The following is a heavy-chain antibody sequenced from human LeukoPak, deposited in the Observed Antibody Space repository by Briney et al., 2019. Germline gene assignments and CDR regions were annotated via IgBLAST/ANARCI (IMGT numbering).Heavy chain of an antibody. J-gene: IGHJ4*02. Sequence: PSETLSLTCTVSGGSISSYYWSWIRQPPGKGLEWIGYIYYSGNTNYNPSLKSRVTISVDTSKNQFSLKLSSVTAADTAVYYCARGQQLVKGVLDYWGQGTLVTVSS. CDR3: ARGQQLVKGVLDY. CDR2: IYYSGNT. D-gene: IGHD6-13*01. V-gene: IGHV4-59*01. CDR1: GGSISSYY.